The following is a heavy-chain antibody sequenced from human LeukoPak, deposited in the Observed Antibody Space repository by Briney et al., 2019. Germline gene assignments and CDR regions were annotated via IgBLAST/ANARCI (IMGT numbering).Heavy chain of an antibody. Sequence: PGGCLRLSCAASGFTFISYGMSWVRQAPGKGLEWVSTIRGTGDTTYYADSVKGRFTISRDNSKNTLYLQMNSVRVEDTAVYYCAKGTYGSGTYGAHDYWGQGTLVTVSS. CDR2: IRGTGDTT. CDR1: GFTFISYG. J-gene: IGHJ4*02. D-gene: IGHD3-10*01. V-gene: IGHV3-23*01. CDR3: AKGTYGSGTYGAHDY.